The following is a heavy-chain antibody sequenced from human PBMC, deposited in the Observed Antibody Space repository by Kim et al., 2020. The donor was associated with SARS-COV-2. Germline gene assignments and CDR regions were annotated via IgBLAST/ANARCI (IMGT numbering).Heavy chain of an antibody. Sequence: ASVKVSCKASGYTFTSYYMHWVRQAPGQGLEWMGIINPSGGSTSYAQKFQGRVTMTRDTSTSTVYMELSSLRSEDTAVYYCARANWGRDYYDSSGYPVGFDYWGQGTLVTVSS. D-gene: IGHD3-22*01. CDR1: GYTFTSYY. CDR3: ARANWGRDYYDSSGYPVGFDY. CDR2: INPSGGST. J-gene: IGHJ4*02. V-gene: IGHV1-46*01.